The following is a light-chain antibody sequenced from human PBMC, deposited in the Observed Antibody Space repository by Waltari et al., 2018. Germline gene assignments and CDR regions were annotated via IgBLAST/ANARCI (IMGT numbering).Light chain of an antibody. Sequence: DIVMTQSPDSLGVSLGERATINCKSSQNLLSSSDNKNYLAWYQQKPGQPPKLLISWASTRESGVPDRFSGSGSGTDFTLTISSLQAEDVAVYYCQQYYSTMYTFGQGTKLEIK. CDR3: QQYYSTMYT. CDR1: QNLLSSSDNKNY. J-gene: IGKJ2*01. CDR2: WAS. V-gene: IGKV4-1*01.